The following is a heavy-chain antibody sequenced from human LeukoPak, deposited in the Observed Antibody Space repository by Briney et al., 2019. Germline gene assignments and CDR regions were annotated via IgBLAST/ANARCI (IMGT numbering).Heavy chain of an antibody. CDR3: ARDGSHSSSWYWAFDI. V-gene: IGHV4-59*01. J-gene: IGHJ3*02. CDR2: IYYSGST. Sequence: SETLSLTCTVSGGSISSYYWSWIRQPPGKGLEWIAHIYYSGSTNYNPSLKSRVTISVDTSKNQFSLKLSSVTAADTAVYYCARDGSHSSSWYWAFDIWGQGTMVTVSS. D-gene: IGHD6-13*01. CDR1: GGSISSYY.